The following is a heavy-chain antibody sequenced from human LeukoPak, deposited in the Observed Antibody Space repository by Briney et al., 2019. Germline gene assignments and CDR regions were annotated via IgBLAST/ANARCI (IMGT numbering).Heavy chain of an antibody. J-gene: IGHJ4*02. D-gene: IGHD2-2*01. V-gene: IGHV3-21*01. CDR1: GFNFSSYS. Sequence: GVSLRLSCAASGFNFSSYSMNWVRQAPGKGLEWVSSITRSSSFLYYADSVKGRFTISRDNAKNSLYLQMSSLRAEDTAVYYCASEIPNLRYCSSTCCDYWGQGILVTVSS. CDR2: ITRSSSFL. CDR3: ASEIPNLRYCSSTCCDY.